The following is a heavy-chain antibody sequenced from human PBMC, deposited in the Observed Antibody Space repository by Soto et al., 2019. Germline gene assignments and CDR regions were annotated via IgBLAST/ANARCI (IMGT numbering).Heavy chain of an antibody. Sequence: SETLSLTCTVSGGSISSSSYYWGWIRQPPGKGLEWIGSIYYSGSTYYNPPLKSRVTISVDTSKNQFSLKLSSVTAADTAVYYCSGPLGSPCGGDCLGVYYYHGMDVWGQGTTVTVSS. V-gene: IGHV4-39*01. CDR1: GGSISSSSYY. CDR3: SGPLGSPCGGDCLGVYYYHGMDV. CDR2: IYYSGST. J-gene: IGHJ6*02. D-gene: IGHD2-21*02.